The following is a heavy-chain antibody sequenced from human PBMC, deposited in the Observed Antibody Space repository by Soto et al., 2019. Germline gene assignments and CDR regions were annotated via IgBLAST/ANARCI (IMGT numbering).Heavy chain of an antibody. CDR1: GGSISSYY. CDR2: IYYSGST. Sequence: SETLSLTCTVSGGSISSYYWSWIRQPPGKGLEWIGYIYYSGSTNYSPSLKSRVTISLDTSKNQYSLKLSSVTAADTAAYYCASGSHSDYERGLFPWGQGTPVTVSS. V-gene: IGHV4-59*01. J-gene: IGHJ5*02. D-gene: IGHD4-4*01. CDR3: ASGSHSDYERGLFP.